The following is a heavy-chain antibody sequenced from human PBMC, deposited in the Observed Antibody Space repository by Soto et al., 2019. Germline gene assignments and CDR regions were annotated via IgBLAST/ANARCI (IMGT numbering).Heavy chain of an antibody. CDR1: GYTFANYW. CDR2: IHPSDSDT. D-gene: IGHD2-8*02. V-gene: IGHV5-51*01. J-gene: IGHJ4*02. Sequence: GESLKISCETSGYTFANYWIGWVRQMPGKGLEWMGIIHPSDSDTRYSPSFRGQVTISADRSTDTAYLQWSSLKASDTAMYFCARHVDCTGGTCSLDYWGQGVLVTVSS. CDR3: ARHVDCTGGTCSLDY.